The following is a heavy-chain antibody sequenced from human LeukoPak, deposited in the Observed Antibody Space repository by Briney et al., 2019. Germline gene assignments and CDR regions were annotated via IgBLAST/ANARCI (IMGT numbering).Heavy chain of an antibody. CDR2: ISYDGSNK. D-gene: IGHD3-10*01. J-gene: IGHJ4*02. Sequence: GGSLRLSCAASGFTFSSYAMRWVRQAPGKGLEWVAVISYDGSNKYYADSVKGRFTISRDNSKNTLYLQMNSLRAEDTAVYYCARDRGGSGSYYNENYWGQGTLVTVSS. CDR1: GFTFSSYA. V-gene: IGHV3-30-3*01. CDR3: ARDRGGSGSYYNENY.